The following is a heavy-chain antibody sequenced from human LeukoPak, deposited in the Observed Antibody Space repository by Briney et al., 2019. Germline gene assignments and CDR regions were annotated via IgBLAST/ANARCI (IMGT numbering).Heavy chain of an antibody. V-gene: IGHV4-59*01. D-gene: IGHD3-10*01. Sequence: PSETLSLTCTVSGGSISSYYWSWIRQPPGKGLEWIGWIYYSGKTNYNPSLKSRVTISVDTSKNQFSLKLSSVTTADTAVYYCAREGYYGSGTYYPWGQGTLVTVSS. CDR3: AREGYYGSGTYYP. CDR2: IYYSGKT. CDR1: GGSISSYY. J-gene: IGHJ5*02.